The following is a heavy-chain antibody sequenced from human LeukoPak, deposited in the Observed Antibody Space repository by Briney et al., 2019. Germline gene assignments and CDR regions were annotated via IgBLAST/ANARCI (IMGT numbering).Heavy chain of an antibody. V-gene: IGHV3-53*01. CDR2: IYSGGST. D-gene: IGHD1-14*01. Sequence: ETLSLTCAVYGGSFSGYYWSWVRQAPGKGLEWVSVIYSGGSTYYADSVKGRFTISRDNSKNTLYLQMNSLRAEDTAVYYCARDAYRGYYYGMDVWGQGTTVTVSS. CDR3: ARDAYRGYYYGMDV. CDR1: GGSFSGYY. J-gene: IGHJ6*02.